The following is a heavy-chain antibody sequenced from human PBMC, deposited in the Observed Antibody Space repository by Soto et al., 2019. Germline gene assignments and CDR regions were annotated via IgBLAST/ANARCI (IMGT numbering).Heavy chain of an antibody. CDR2: ISSSSSYI. J-gene: IGHJ4*02. CDR1: GFTFSSYS. CDR3: ARDSFGATLDPFDY. D-gene: IGHD3-10*01. Sequence: GGSLRLSCAASGFTFSSYSMNWVRQAPGKGLEWVSSISSSSSYIYYADSVKGRFTISRDNAKNSLYLQMNSLRAEDTAVYYCARDSFGATLDPFDYWGQGALVTVSS. V-gene: IGHV3-21*01.